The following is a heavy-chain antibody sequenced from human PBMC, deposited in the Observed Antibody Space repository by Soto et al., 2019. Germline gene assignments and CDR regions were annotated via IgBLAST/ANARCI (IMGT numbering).Heavy chain of an antibody. V-gene: IGHV4-38-2*01. J-gene: IGHJ3*01. D-gene: IGHD2-15*01. CDR2: IFHGGNT. Sequence: LSLTCAVSGFFISSDNYWGWIRKPPGKGLEWIGSIFHGGNTYYNPSLKSRVTISVDMPKNQFSLKLNSVTAADTAVYYCARARWYDAFDVWGQGTVVTVSS. CDR1: GFFISSDNY. CDR3: ARARWYDAFDV.